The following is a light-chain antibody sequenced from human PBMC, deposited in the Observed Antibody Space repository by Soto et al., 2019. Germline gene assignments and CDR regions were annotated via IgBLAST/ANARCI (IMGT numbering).Light chain of an antibody. V-gene: IGKV1-12*02. CDR1: QGISSW. J-gene: IGKJ3*01. Sequence: DIQMTQSPSSVSASVGDRVTITCRASQGISSWLDWYQQKPGKAPKLLIYAASSLQSGVPSRFSGSGSGTDFTLTISSLQPEDFATNYCQQANSFPFTFGPGTKVDIK. CDR3: QQANSFPFT. CDR2: AAS.